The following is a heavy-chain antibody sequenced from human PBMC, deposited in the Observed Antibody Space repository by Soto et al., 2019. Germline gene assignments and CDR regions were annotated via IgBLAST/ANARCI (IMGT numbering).Heavy chain of an antibody. Sequence: SETLSLTCTVSGGAVSSGTYYWSWIRQPPGKGLEWIGHIYFTGSTNYNPSLKSRVTMSLDTSRNQFSLKLSSVTAADTAVYYCTRGPHRVQSFDHWGLGTLVTVSS. V-gene: IGHV4-61*01. CDR1: GGAVSSGTYY. CDR2: IYFTGST. CDR3: TRGPHRVQSFDH. J-gene: IGHJ5*02.